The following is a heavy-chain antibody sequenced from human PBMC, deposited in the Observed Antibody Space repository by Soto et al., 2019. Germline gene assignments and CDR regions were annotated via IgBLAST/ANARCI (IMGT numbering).Heavy chain of an antibody. CDR2: IYYSGST. Sequence: QVQLQESAPGLVKPSQTLSLTCTVSGGSISSGGYYWSWIRQHPGKGLEWIGYIYYSGSTYYNPSLKSRVTISVDTSKNQFSLKLSSVTAADTAVYYCARDQVVVVAATVYYYGMDVWGQGTTVTVSS. V-gene: IGHV4-31*03. J-gene: IGHJ6*02. CDR3: ARDQVVVVAATVYYYGMDV. D-gene: IGHD2-15*01. CDR1: GGSISSGGYY.